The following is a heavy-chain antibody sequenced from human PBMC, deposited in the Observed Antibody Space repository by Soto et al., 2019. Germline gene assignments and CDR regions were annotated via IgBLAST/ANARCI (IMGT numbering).Heavy chain of an antibody. D-gene: IGHD2-21*02. CDR3: VKAREDKTSCCDCYLDV. J-gene: IGHJ6*02. Sequence: PGGSLRLSCAASGFTFSSYAMHWVRQAPGKGLEYVSAISSNGSSTYYADSVKGRFTISRDNSKNTLYLQMSRLRAEDTAVYYCVKAREDKTSCCDCYLDVWGQGTMVTVSS. V-gene: IGHV3-64D*06. CDR2: ISSNGSST. CDR1: GFTFSSYA.